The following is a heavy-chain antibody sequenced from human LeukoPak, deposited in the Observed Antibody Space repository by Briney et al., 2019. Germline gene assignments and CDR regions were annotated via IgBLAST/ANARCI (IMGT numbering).Heavy chain of an antibody. D-gene: IGHD2-15*01. CDR1: GGSISSSNW. V-gene: IGHV4-4*02. Sequence: PSETLSLTCAVSGGSISSSNWWSWVRQPPGKGLEWIGEIYHSGSTNYNPSLKSRVTISVDTSKNQFSLKLSSVTAADTAVYYCAREERYCSGGSCEGAFDIWGQGTMVTVSS. CDR3: AREERYCSGGSCEGAFDI. CDR2: IYHSGST. J-gene: IGHJ3*02.